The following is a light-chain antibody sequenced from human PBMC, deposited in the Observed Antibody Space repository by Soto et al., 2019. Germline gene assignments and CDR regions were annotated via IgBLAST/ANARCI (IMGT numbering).Light chain of an antibody. Sequence: SYELTQPPSVSVAPGQTARITCGGNNIGSKNVHWYQLKPGQAPVLVVYDDSDRPSGIPDRFSGSNSGNTATLTVSRVEAVDEADYYCQVWDNSNEHNVLGTGSKVTV. V-gene: IGLV3-21*02. CDR1: NIGSKN. J-gene: IGLJ1*01. CDR3: QVWDNSNEHNV. CDR2: DDS.